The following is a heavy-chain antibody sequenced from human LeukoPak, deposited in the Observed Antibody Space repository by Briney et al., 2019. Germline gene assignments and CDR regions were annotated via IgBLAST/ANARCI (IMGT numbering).Heavy chain of an antibody. D-gene: IGHD5-12*01. CDR2: IKRKTDGGTT. CDR1: GFTFSNAW. J-gene: IGHJ6*03. CDR3: TTTAGGYDFNYYYYYYMDV. Sequence: PGGSLRLSCAASGFTFSNAWMSWVRQAPGKGLEWVGRIKRKTDGGTTDYAAPVKGRFTISRDDSKNTLYLQMNSLKTEDTAVYYCTTTAGGYDFNYYYYYYMDVWGKGTTVTISS. V-gene: IGHV3-15*01.